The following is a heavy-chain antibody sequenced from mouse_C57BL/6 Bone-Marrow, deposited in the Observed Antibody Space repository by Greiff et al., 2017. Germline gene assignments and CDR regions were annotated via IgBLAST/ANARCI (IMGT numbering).Heavy chain of an antibody. D-gene: IGHD4-1*01. CDR3: ARHGLGTWYLDD. CDR1: GYTFTEYT. V-gene: IGHV1-62-2*01. Sequence: QVQLQQSGAELVKPGASVKLSCKASGYTFTEYTIHWVKQRPGQGLEWIGWFYPGSGSIKYNAKFKGKATLTADKSSSTVYMELSRLTSEDAAVYFCARHGLGTWYLDDWGQGTTLTVSS. J-gene: IGHJ2*01. CDR2: FYPGSGSI.